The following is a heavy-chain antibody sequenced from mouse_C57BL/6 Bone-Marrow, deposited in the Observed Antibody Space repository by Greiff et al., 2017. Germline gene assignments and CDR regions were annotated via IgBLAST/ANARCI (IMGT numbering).Heavy chain of an antibody. CDR2: INPSNGRT. CDR1: GYTFTSYW. D-gene: IGHD2-10*02. J-gene: IGHJ2*01. CDR3: AREYGNYVDY. Sequence: QVQLKQPGAELVKPGASVKLSCKASGYTFTSYWMHWVKQRPRQGLEWIGEINPSNGRTNYNEKFKSKATLTVDKSSSTAYMQLSSLTSEDSAVYYCAREYGNYVDYWGQGTTLTVSS. V-gene: IGHV1S81*02.